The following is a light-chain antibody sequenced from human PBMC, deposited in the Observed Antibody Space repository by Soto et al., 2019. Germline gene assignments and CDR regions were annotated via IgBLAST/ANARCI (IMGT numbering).Light chain of an antibody. CDR2: EGS. J-gene: IGLJ2*01. Sequence: QSALTHPASVSGSPGQSITLSCTGTSLVSWYQQHPGKAPKLMIYEGSKRTSGVSNRFSGSKSGNTASLTISGLQAEDEADYYCCSYTGSSTVVFGGGTKLTVL. CDR1: SL. V-gene: IGLV2-23*01. CDR3: CSYTGSSTVV.